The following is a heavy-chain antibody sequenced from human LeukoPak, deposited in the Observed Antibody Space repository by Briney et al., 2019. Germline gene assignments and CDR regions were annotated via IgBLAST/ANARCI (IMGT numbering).Heavy chain of an antibody. CDR2: IYYSGST. Sequence: PSETLSLTCTVSGGSISSYYWSWIRQPPGKGLEWIGYIYYSGSTNYNPSLKSQVTISVDTSKNQFSLKLSSVTAADTAVYYCARDLRGYSSWGQGTLVTVSS. J-gene: IGHJ4*02. CDR3: ARDLRGYSS. D-gene: IGHD6-13*01. V-gene: IGHV4-59*01. CDR1: GGSISSYY.